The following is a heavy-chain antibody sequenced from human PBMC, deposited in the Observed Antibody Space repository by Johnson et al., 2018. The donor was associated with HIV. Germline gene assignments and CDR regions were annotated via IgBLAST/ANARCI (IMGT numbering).Heavy chain of an antibody. D-gene: IGHD3-22*01. Sequence: VQLVESGGGVVQPGRSLRLSCAASGFIFSSYWMSWVSQAPGKGLEWVANIKQDGSEKYYVDSVKGRFTISRDNAKNSLYLQMNSLRAEDTAVYYCARALYYYDRGDAFDIWGQGTMVTVSS. CDR1: GFIFSSYW. CDR2: IKQDGSEK. J-gene: IGHJ3*02. V-gene: IGHV3-7*01. CDR3: ARALYYYDRGDAFDI.